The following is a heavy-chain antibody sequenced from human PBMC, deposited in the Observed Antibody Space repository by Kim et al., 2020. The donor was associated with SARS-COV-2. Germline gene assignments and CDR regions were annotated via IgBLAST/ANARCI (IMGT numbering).Heavy chain of an antibody. J-gene: IGHJ3*02. CDR2: IYYSGST. Sequence: SETLSLTCTVSVGSISSSSYYLGWIRQPPGKGLEWIGSIYYSGSTYYNPSLKSRVTISVDTSKNQFSLKLSSVTAADTAVYYCARHKGNTIFGVVIIDAFDIGGQGTMVAVSA. V-gene: IGHV4-39*01. CDR3: ARHKGNTIFGVVIIDAFDI. CDR1: VGSISSSSYY. D-gene: IGHD3-3*01.